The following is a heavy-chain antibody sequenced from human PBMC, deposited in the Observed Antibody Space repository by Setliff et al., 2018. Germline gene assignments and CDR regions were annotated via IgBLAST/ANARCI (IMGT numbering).Heavy chain of an antibody. V-gene: IGHV3-53*01. CDR3: RVWMGDLSRDF. Sequence: TGGSLRLSCEVSGFIVSNNEMSWVRQAPGKGLEWVSVTYSDGRTNYADSVKGRFTISRDNSKNTIDLQVNSLRAEDTAVYYCRVWMGDLSRDFWGRGTLVTVSS. J-gene: IGHJ4*02. D-gene: IGHD3-10*01. CDR1: GFIVSNNE. CDR2: TYSDGRT.